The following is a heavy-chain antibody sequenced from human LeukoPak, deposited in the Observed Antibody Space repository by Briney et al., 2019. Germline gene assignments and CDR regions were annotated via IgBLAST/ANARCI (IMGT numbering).Heavy chain of an antibody. Sequence: GGSLRLSCAASGFTFSNAWMNWVRQAPGKGLEWVGRIKSKTDGGTTDYAAPVKGRFTISRDDSKNTLYLQMNSLKTEDTAVYYCTTGAIAVADPFDYWGQGTLVTVSS. V-gene: IGHV3-15*01. D-gene: IGHD6-19*01. CDR2: IKSKTDGGTT. CDR3: TTGAIAVADPFDY. CDR1: GFTFSNAW. J-gene: IGHJ4*02.